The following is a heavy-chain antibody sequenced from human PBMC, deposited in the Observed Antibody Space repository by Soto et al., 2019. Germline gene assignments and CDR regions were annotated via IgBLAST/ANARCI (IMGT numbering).Heavy chain of an antibody. CDR2: ISSSSSYI. V-gene: IGHV3-21*01. D-gene: IGHD3-10*01. J-gene: IGHJ4*02. CDR3: ARDDPPMVLPVDY. CDR1: GFTFSSYS. Sequence: GGSLRLSCAASGFTFSSYSMNWVRQAPGKGLEWVSSISSSSSYIYYADSVKGRFTISRDNAKNSPYLQMNSLRAEDTAVYYCARDDPPMVLPVDYWGQGTLLTVSS.